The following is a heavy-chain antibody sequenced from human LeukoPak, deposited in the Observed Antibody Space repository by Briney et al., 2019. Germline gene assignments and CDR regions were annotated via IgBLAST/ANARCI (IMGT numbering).Heavy chain of an antibody. CDR2: ISSSGSTI. D-gene: IGHD3-22*01. CDR1: GFTFSDYY. CDR3: ARDYYDSSGYYYSDY. Sequence: GGSLRLSCAASGFTFSDYYMSWIRQAPGKGLEWVSYISSSGSTIYYADSVKGRFTISRGNAKNSLYLQMNSLRAEDTAVYYCARDYYDSSGYYYSDYWGQGTRVTVSS. J-gene: IGHJ4*02. V-gene: IGHV3-11*01.